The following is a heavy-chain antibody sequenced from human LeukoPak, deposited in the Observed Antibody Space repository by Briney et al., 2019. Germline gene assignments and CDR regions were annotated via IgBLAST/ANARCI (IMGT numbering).Heavy chain of an antibody. Sequence: PSETLSLTCTVSGGSISSHYWSWIRQPPGKGLEWVGYIFYSGGTNYNPSLKSRVTISVDKSKNPFSLKLSSVTAADTAVYYCATVGGGYGSGSYWFDPWGQGTLVTVSS. CDR1: GGSISSHY. CDR3: ATVGGGYGSGSYWFDP. D-gene: IGHD3-10*01. V-gene: IGHV4-59*11. J-gene: IGHJ5*02. CDR2: IFYSGGT.